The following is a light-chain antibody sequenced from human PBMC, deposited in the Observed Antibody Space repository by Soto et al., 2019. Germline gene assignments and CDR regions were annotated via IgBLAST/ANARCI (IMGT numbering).Light chain of an antibody. CDR1: QSVTSY. CDR3: QQRSDWPLT. CDR2: DVS. Sequence: EIVLTQSPATLSLSPGERATLSCRASQSVTSYLAWYQQKPGQAPRLLIYDVSNRASGIPARFSGSGSETDFTLTISSLEPEDFAVYYCQQRSDWPLTFGHGTRLEIK. J-gene: IGKJ5*01. V-gene: IGKV3-11*01.